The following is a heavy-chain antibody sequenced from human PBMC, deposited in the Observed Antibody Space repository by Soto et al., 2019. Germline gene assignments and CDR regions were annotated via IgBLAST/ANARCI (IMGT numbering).Heavy chain of an antibody. V-gene: IGHV3-30-3*01. J-gene: IGHJ6*02. D-gene: IGHD4-4*01. CDR3: ARDHMTTVDYYYYGMDV. Sequence: GGSLRLSCAASGFTFSSYAMHWVRQALGKGLEWVAVISYDGSNKYYADSVKGRFTISRDNSKNTLYLQMNSLRAEDTAVYYCARDHMTTVDYYYYGMDVWGQGTTVTVSS. CDR1: GFTFSSYA. CDR2: ISYDGSNK.